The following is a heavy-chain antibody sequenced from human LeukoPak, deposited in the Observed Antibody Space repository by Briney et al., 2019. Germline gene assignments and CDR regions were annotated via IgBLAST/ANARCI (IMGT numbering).Heavy chain of an antibody. V-gene: IGHV3-53*01. Sequence: GESLSLACPVSGSSVSSNHRSWVRQAPGKGLEWVSVIYRGGSRYYTDSVKGRFTISRDNSKNTLYLQMNSLRAEDTAVYYCAREVAGAGTFDYWGQGTLVTVSS. D-gene: IGHD6-19*01. J-gene: IGHJ4*02. CDR2: IYRGGSR. CDR1: GSSVSSNH. CDR3: AREVAGAGTFDY.